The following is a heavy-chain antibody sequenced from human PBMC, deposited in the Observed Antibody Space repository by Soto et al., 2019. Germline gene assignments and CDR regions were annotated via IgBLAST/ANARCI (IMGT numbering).Heavy chain of an antibody. V-gene: IGHV4-4*02. Sequence: SETLSLTCAVSGGSISSSNWWSWVRHPPGKGLEWIGEIYHSGSTNYNPPLKSRVTISVDKSKNQFSLKLSSVTAADTAVYYCVRQGVGALHGLVDVWGQGTTVTVSS. CDR2: IYHSGST. J-gene: IGHJ6*02. CDR1: GGSISSSNW. CDR3: VRQGVGALHGLVDV. D-gene: IGHD1-26*01.